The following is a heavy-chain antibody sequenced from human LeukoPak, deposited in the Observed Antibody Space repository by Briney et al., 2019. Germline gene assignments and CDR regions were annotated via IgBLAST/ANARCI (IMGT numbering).Heavy chain of an antibody. V-gene: IGHV4-4*09. J-gene: IGHJ3*02. Sequence: PSETLSLTCTVSGASISDSYWSWIRQPPGKGLEWIGYIYTSGGSVYNPSLLGRVSIPADMSKNQFSLNVNSVTAADTAVYFCARHPIVFGGSSGAFDIWGQGAMVTVTS. CDR2: IYTSGGS. CDR1: GASISDSY. CDR3: ARHPIVFGGSSGAFDI. D-gene: IGHD3-16*01.